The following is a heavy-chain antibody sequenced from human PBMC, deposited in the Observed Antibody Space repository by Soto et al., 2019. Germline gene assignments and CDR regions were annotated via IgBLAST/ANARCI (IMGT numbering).Heavy chain of an antibody. CDR2: IYHSGST. CDR3: AGAPVTRYFDY. V-gene: IGHV4-38-2*01. J-gene: IGHJ4*02. D-gene: IGHD4-17*01. Sequence: PSATLSLTCVVSGYSISSDYYWGWIRQPPGKGLEWIGSIYHSGSTYYSPSLKSRVTISVDTSKNQFSLKLNSVIAADTAVYYCAGAPVTRYFDYWGQGTLVTVSS. CDR1: GYSISSDYY.